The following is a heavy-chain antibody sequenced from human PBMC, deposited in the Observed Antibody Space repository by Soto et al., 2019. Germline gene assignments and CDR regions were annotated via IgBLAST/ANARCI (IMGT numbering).Heavy chain of an antibody. D-gene: IGHD3-22*01. CDR1: GFTFSSYA. Sequence: GGSLRLSCAASGFTFSSYAMSWVRQAPGKGLEWVSAISGSGGSTYYADSVKGRFTISRDNSKNTLYLQMNSLRAQDTAVYYCAKVDGYYYDSSGYIRFDYWGQGTLVTV. CDR2: ISGSGGST. CDR3: AKVDGYYYDSSGYIRFDY. J-gene: IGHJ4*02. V-gene: IGHV3-23*01.